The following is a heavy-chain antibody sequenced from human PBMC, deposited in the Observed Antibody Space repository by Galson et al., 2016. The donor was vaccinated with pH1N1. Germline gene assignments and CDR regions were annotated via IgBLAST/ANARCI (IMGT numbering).Heavy chain of an antibody. D-gene: IGHD4-17*01. CDR2: IKEDGSAI. J-gene: IGHJ4*02. Sequence: SLRLSCAASGFTFSRYWMHWVRQAPGKGLEWVANIKEDGSAIYYVDSVKGRFTISRDNARDSLYLQMNNLRAEDTAVYYCAKGGHYRSFDYWGQGALVTVSS. CDR3: AKGGHYRSFDY. V-gene: IGHV3-7*01. CDR1: GFTFSRYW.